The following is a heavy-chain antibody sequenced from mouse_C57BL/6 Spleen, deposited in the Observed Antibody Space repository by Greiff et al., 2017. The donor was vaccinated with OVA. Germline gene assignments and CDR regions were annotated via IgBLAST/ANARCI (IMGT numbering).Heavy chain of an antibody. CDR3: ARGTTDFDV. CDR2: IYPGDGDT. CDR1: GYAFSSSW. D-gene: IGHD1-1*01. Sequence: QVQLQQSGPELVKPGASVKISCKASGYAFSSSWMNWVKQRPGKGLEWIGRIYPGDGDTNYNGKFKGKATLTADKSSSTAYMQLSSLTSEDSAVYFCARGTTDFDVWGTGTTVTVSS. J-gene: IGHJ1*03. V-gene: IGHV1-82*01.